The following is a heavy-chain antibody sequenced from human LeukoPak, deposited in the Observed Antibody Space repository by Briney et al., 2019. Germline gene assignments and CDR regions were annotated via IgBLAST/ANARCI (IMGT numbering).Heavy chain of an antibody. V-gene: IGHV3-43*01. Sequence: GGSLRLSCVGSGFKFRAFTMHWVRQAPGRGLEWVSLFSRNGVTTFYADSVRGRFTISRDNAKDSLYLQMNSLRAEDTALYYCAVATRSFLPDYCWGQGTLVTVSS. CDR1: GFKFRAFT. D-gene: IGHD5-12*01. J-gene: IGHJ4*02. CDR2: FSRNGVTT. CDR3: AVATRSFLPDYC.